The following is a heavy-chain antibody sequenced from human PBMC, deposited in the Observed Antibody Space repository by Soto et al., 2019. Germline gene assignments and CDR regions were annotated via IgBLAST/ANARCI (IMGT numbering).Heavy chain of an antibody. J-gene: IGHJ6*02. D-gene: IGHD2-8*01. CDR3: ARQDIVPLGYYYGMDV. CDR1: GGSISSSSYY. Sequence: PSETLSLTCTVSGGSISSSSYYWGWIRQPPGKGLEWIGSIYYSGSTYYSPSLKSRVTISVDTSKNQFSLKLSSVTAADTAVYYCARQDIVPLGYYYGMDVWGQGTTVTVSS. CDR2: IYYSGST. V-gene: IGHV4-39*01.